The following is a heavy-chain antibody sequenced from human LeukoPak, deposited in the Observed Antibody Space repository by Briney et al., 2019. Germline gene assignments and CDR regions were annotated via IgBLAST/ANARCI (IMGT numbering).Heavy chain of an antibody. CDR3: AKSTGKAVWCMDV. CDR2: IWSVGGAE. CDR1: GFPFSSYG. Sequence: GGSLRLSCVASGFPFSSYGMHWVRQAPGKGLEWVAVIWSVGGAEYYADSVKGRFTISRDNSKNTLYLQMNSLRAEDTAVYYCAKSTGKAVWCMDVWGQGTTVTVSS. J-gene: IGHJ6*02. D-gene: IGHD3-16*01. V-gene: IGHV3-33*06.